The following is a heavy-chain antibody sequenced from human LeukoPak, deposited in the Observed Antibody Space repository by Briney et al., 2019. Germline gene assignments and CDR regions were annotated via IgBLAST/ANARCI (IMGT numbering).Heavy chain of an antibody. V-gene: IGHV4-30-2*01. CDR2: IYHSGST. D-gene: IGHD2-21*02. CDR1: GGSISSGGYS. CDR3: ASSYCGGDCYSLYYFDY. J-gene: IGHJ4*02. Sequence: SETLSLTCAVSGGSISSGGYSWSWTRQPPGKGLEWIGYIYHSGSTYYNPSLKSRVTISVDRSKNQFSLKLSSVTAADTAVYYCASSYCGGDCYSLYYFDYWGQGTLVTVSS.